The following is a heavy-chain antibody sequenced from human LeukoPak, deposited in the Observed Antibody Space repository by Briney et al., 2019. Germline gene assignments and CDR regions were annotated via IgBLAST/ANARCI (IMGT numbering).Heavy chain of an antibody. CDR2: INAGNGNT. CDR3: ARGGVGIAVAALRRYGMDV. V-gene: IGHV1-3*01. J-gene: IGHJ6*02. CDR1: GYTFTSYA. Sequence: GASVKVSCKASGYTFTSYAMHWVRQAPGQRLEWMGWINAGNGNTKYSQKFQGRVTITRDTSASTAYMELSSLRSEDTAVYYCARGGVGIAVAALRRYGMDVWGQGTTVTVSS. D-gene: IGHD6-19*01.